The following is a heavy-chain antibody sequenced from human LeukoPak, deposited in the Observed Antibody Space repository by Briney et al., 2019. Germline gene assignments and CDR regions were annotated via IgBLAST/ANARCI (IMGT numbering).Heavy chain of an antibody. V-gene: IGHV4-38-2*02. CDR2: IYHSGST. Sequence: PSETLSLTCTVSGYSISSGYYWGWIRQPPGKGLEWIGSIYHSGSTYYNPSLKSRVTISVDTSKNQFSLKLSSVTAADTAVYYCARALTFGGPRSYYYDSSGYYRGYYFDYWGQGTLVTVSS. CDR1: GYSISSGYY. CDR3: ARALTFGGPRSYYYDSSGYYRGYYFDY. D-gene: IGHD3-22*01. J-gene: IGHJ4*02.